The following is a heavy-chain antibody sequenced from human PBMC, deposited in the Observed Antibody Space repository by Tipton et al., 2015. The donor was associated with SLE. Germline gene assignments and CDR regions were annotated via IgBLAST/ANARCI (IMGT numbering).Heavy chain of an antibody. CDR1: GFTFSNAW. D-gene: IGHD3-16*01. CDR3: TAYGFSDVALCLWGMVV. J-gene: IGHJ6*01. Sequence: SLRLSCAASGFTFSNAWMSWVRQAPGKGLEWVGRIKSKTDGGTTDYAAPVKGRFTISRDDSKNTLYLQMNSLKTEDTAVYYSTAYGFSDVALCLWGMVVRGQWTSVTLSP. V-gene: IGHV3-15*01. CDR2: IKSKTDGGTT.